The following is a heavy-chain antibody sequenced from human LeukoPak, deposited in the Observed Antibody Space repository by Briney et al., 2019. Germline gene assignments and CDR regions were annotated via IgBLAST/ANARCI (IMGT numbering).Heavy chain of an antibody. V-gene: IGHV3-7*01. D-gene: IGHD3-10*01. CDR3: ARVISYGWFDP. CDR1: GFTFSAFW. J-gene: IGHJ5*02. CDR2: IKQDGSTK. Sequence: GGSLRLSCAAPGFTFSAFWLGWLRQAPGKGLEWVANIKQDGSTKFYVDSVEGRFTISRDNAKKSLYLQMNSLRGDDTAVYYCARVISYGWFDPWGQGTLVTVSS.